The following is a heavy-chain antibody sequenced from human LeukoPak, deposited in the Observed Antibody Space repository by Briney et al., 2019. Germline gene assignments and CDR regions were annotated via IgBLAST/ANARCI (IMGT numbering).Heavy chain of an antibody. CDR3: ARDPGGPHTVKWDAFDI. Sequence: HPGGSLRLSCAASGFTFSSYWMSWVRQAPGKGLEWVANIKQDGSEKYYVDSVKGRFTISRDNAKNTLYLQMNSLRAEDTAVYYCARDPGGPHTVKWDAFDIWGQGTMVTVSS. CDR1: GFTFSSYW. D-gene: IGHD2-2*02. CDR2: IKQDGSEK. V-gene: IGHV3-7*03. J-gene: IGHJ3*02.